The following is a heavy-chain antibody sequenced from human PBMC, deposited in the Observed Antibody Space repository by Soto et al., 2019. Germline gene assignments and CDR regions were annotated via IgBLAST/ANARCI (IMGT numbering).Heavy chain of an antibody. CDR3: ARRVEGYFDY. V-gene: IGHV3-23*03. CDR2: FLADFKT. Sequence: EVQLLQSGGALVQPGGSLRLSCAASGFTFSDYTRTWVRQAPGKVLDCISVFLADFKTYYAGSVRGRFTISRDNSKNTLFLQMHSLRAEDTAVYYCARRVEGYFDYWAQGALVTVSS. CDR1: GFTFSDYT. J-gene: IGHJ4*02.